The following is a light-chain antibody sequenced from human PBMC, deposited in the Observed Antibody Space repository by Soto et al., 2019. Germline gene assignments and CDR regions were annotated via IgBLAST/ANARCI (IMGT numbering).Light chain of an antibody. V-gene: IGKV1-8*01. Sequence: ALRRTQSPSSFSASTGDRVTITCLTSQGISSYLAWYQQKPGKAPKLLIYAASTLQSGVPSRFSGSGSGTDCTRTSSCLQSEDFAVYCGQQYNNWPLTFGPGTRLEIK. J-gene: IGKJ5*01. CDR1: QGISSY. CDR3: QQYNNWPLT. CDR2: AAS.